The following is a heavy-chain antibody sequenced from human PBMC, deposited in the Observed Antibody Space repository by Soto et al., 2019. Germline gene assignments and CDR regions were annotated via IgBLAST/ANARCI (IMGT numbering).Heavy chain of an antibody. CDR3: ARDEYEYSSYYQY. D-gene: IGHD6-6*01. J-gene: IGHJ1*01. CDR1: GFTFSSYG. CDR2: IWYDGSNK. V-gene: IGHV3-33*01. Sequence: GGSLRLSCAASGFTFSSYGMHWVRQAPGKGLEWVAVIWYDGSNKYYADSVKGRFTISRDNSKNTLYLQMNSLRAEDTAVYYCARDEYEYSSYYQYWGQGTLVTVSS.